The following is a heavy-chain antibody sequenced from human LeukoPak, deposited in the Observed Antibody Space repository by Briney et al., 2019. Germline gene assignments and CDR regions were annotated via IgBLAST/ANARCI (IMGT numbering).Heavy chain of an antibody. Sequence: SETLSLTCTVSGGSISGYYWAWIRQPPGKGLEWIGYISYSGSTSSHPSLKSRVTISLDTSKNQFSLKLTSVTAADTAVYYCVRGYSGYPYYLDYWGQGTLVTVSS. CDR1: GGSISGYY. CDR2: ISYSGST. CDR3: VRGYSGYPYYLDY. J-gene: IGHJ4*02. D-gene: IGHD5-12*01. V-gene: IGHV4-59*08.